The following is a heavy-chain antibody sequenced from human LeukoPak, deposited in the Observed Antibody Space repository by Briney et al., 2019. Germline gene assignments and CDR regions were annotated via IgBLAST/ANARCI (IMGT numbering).Heavy chain of an antibody. D-gene: IGHD5-18*01. CDR3: ARVSGYSYGYYYYFYMDV. V-gene: IGHV4-4*07. CDR1: GGSISSYY. CDR2: IYTSGST. Sequence: SETLSLTCTVSGGSISSYYWSWIRQPAGQGLEWIWSIYTSGSTNNNPSLKSRVTMSVDTSKNQFSLKLSSVTAAATAVYYCARVSGYSYGYYYYFYMDVWGKGTTVTVSS. J-gene: IGHJ6*03.